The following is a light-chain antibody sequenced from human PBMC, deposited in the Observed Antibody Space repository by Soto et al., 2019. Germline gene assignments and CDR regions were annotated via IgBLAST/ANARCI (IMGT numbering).Light chain of an antibody. CDR3: QQLNSSPFT. CDR1: QGISNY. J-gene: IGKJ3*01. CDR2: AAS. V-gene: IGKV1-9*01. Sequence: DIPLTQSPSFLSASVGDRVTITCRASQGISNYLAWYQQKPGKAPQLLIYAASTLQSGVPSRFSGSGSGTEFTLTISSLPPEDFATYFCQQLNSSPFTFGPGTKVDIK.